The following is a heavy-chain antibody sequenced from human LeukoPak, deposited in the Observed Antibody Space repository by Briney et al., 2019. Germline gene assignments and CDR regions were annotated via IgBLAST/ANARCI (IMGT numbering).Heavy chain of an antibody. Sequence: TGGSLRLSCEASQFSFMNYSMTWVRQAPGKGLEWVAYISSNSITIKYADSVKGRFTISRDNAKRSVFLQMNSLRDDDTAVYYCARSGNYYDTSGLSHWGQGTLVSVSS. CDR2: ISSNSITI. CDR3: ARSGNYYDTSGLSH. V-gene: IGHV3-48*02. D-gene: IGHD3-22*01. J-gene: IGHJ4*02. CDR1: QFSFMNYS.